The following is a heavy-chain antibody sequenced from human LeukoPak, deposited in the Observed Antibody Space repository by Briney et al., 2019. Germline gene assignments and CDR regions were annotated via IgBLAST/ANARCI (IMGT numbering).Heavy chain of an antibody. CDR2: ITCSSTYI. CDR3: ARDYCSSTTCYARGAGGMDV. Sequence: PGESLTLSCTGSGFTFSTYSMNWVRQAPGKGLEWVSYITCSSTYIYFADSVKGRFTISRDNAKNSLYLQMNSLRAEDTAVYYCARDYCSSTTCYARGAGGMDVWGQGTTVTVSS. D-gene: IGHD2-2*01. J-gene: IGHJ6*02. CDR1: GFTFSTYS. V-gene: IGHV3-21*01.